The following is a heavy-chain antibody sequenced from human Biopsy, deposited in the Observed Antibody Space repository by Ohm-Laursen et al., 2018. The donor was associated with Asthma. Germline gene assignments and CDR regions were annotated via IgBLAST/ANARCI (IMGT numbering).Heavy chain of an antibody. Sequence: SLRLSCTPSGFSFSRYGMHSVRQAPGKGLEWASVIYSGGTSHTADSVRGRFTISRDFSKNTLHLQMHSLRVEDTAVYYCARGDSSGWSHYYFDYWGQGTLVTVSS. CDR3: ARGDSSGWSHYYFDY. V-gene: IGHV3-53*01. J-gene: IGHJ4*02. CDR2: IYSGGTS. D-gene: IGHD6-19*01. CDR1: GFSFSRYG.